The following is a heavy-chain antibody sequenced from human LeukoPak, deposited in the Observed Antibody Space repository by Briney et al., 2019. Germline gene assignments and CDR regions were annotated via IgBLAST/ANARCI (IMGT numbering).Heavy chain of an antibody. CDR2: IYYSGST. CDR3: ARADYGDYKFDY. D-gene: IGHD4-17*01. V-gene: IGHV4-59*01. Sequence: SETLSPTCTVSGGSISSYYWSWIRQPPGKGLEWIGYIYYSGSTNYNPSLKSRVTISVDTSKNQFSLKLSSVTAADTAVYYCARADYGDYKFDYWGQGTLVTVSS. CDR1: GGSISSYY. J-gene: IGHJ4*02.